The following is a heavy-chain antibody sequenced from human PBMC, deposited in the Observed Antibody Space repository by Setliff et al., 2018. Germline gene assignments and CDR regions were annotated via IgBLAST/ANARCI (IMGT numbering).Heavy chain of an antibody. V-gene: IGHV1-3*01. D-gene: IGHD2-8*01. CDR1: GYSFTSYT. Sequence: ASVKVSCKASGYSFTSYTIHWARQAPRQGLEWMGWISPGNGNTAYSQKIQDRVTITRDTSASTAYMELSSLRSEDTAVYYCARIGFGYYSTSGAWYFDNWGQGTLVTVSS. CDR3: ARIGFGYYSTSGAWYFDN. CDR2: ISPGNGNT. J-gene: IGHJ4*02.